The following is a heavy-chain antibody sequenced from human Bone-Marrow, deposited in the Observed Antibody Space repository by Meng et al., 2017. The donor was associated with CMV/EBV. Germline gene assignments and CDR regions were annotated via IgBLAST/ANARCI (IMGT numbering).Heavy chain of an antibody. D-gene: IGHD6-19*01. CDR3: ARAGQWLVDYYYYYGMAV. Sequence: SQTLSLTCAISGDSVSSNSAAWNWIRQSPSRGLEWLGRTYYRSKWYNDYAVSVKSRITINPDTSKNQFSLQLNSVTPEDTAVYYCARAGQWLVDYYYYYGMAVWGQGHTVTGAS. CDR1: GDSVSSNSAA. J-gene: IGHJ6*02. V-gene: IGHV6-1*01. CDR2: TYYRSKWYN.